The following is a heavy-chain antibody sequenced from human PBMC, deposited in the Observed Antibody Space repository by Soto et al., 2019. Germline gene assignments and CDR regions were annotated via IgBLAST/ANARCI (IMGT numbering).Heavy chain of an antibody. CDR1: GGSIISYY. D-gene: IGHD3-10*01. CDR2: IYYLGST. J-gene: IGHJ4*02. V-gene: IGHV4-59*01. Sequence: TSETLSLTCTVSGGSIISYYWSWIRQPPGKGLEWIGYIYYLGSTDYNPSLKSRVTISVDTSKRQFSLRLTSVTAADTAVYYCARDGYDGSGSPYPAYWGPGTQVTVSS. CDR3: ARDGYDGSGSPYPAY.